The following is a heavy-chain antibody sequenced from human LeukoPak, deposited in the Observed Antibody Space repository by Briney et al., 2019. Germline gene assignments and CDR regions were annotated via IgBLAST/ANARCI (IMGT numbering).Heavy chain of an antibody. CDR1: GFTFSSYT. V-gene: IGHV3-21*01. J-gene: IGHJ4*02. Sequence: PGGSLRLSCAASGFTFSSYTMSWVRQAPGEGLEWVSSISSSTDYIYYADSVKGRFTISRDNAKNSLYLQMNSLRAEDTAVYYCAREGHRRTFDYWGQGTLVTVSS. CDR3: AREGHRRTFDY. D-gene: IGHD1-14*01. CDR2: ISSSTDYI.